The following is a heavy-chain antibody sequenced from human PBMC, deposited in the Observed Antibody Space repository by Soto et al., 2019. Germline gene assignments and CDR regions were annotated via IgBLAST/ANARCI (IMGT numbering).Heavy chain of an antibody. CDR1: GYSFTNNW. Sequence: HGESLKIACQGSGYSFTNNWISWVRQMPGKGLEWMGRIDPRDSYTNYSPSFQGHVTISVDKSDNTSYLHWNSLKASDSAMHFRARSYCFPNSCYNGYFDYWGRGTLVTVSS. CDR2: IDPRDSYT. J-gene: IGHJ4*01. V-gene: IGHV5-10-1*01. CDR3: ARSYCFPNSCYNGYFDY. D-gene: IGHD2-2*02.